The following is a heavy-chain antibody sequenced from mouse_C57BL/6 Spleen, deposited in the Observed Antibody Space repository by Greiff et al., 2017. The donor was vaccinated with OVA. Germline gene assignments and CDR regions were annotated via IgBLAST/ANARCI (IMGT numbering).Heavy chain of an antibody. CDR2: IYPGSGST. J-gene: IGHJ1*03. Sequence: VQLQQPGAELVKPGASVKMSCKASGYTFTSYWITWVKQRPGQGLEWIGDIYPGSGSTNYNETFKSKATLAVDTSSSTAYMQLSSLTSEDSAVYYCAREGLRRGYFDVWGTGTTVTVSS. D-gene: IGHD2-4*01. V-gene: IGHV1-55*01. CDR3: AREGLRRGYFDV. CDR1: GYTFTSYW.